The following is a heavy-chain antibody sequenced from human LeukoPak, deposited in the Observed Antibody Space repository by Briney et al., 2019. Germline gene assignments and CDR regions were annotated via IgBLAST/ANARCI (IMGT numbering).Heavy chain of an antibody. J-gene: IGHJ4*02. V-gene: IGHV3-30-3*01. CDR1: GFTFSSYA. CDR3: ASEGSGWYYYFDY. Sequence: GGSLRLSCAASGFTFSSYAMHWVRQAPGKGLEWVAVISYDGSNKYYADSVKDRFTISRDNSKNTLYLQMNSLRAEDTAVYYCASEGSGWYYYFDYWGQGTLVTVSS. D-gene: IGHD6-19*01. CDR2: ISYDGSNK.